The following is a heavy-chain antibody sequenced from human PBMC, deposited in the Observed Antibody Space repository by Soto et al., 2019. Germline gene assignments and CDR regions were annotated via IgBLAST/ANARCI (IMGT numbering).Heavy chain of an antibody. CDR1: EPIFSDYH. J-gene: IGHJ6*02. Sequence: EVQLVESGGGLVQPGGSRRLSWAPPEPIFSDYHMDGVPQAPGKGLEWVGRIRRKANSYTTEYAASVKGRFTISRDDSKNSLYLQMNSLKTEDTAVYYCAMLGGWSGGSNDMDVWGQGTTVTVSS. CDR3: AMLGGWSGGSNDMDV. CDR2: IRRKANSYTT. D-gene: IGHD6-19*01. V-gene: IGHV3-72*01.